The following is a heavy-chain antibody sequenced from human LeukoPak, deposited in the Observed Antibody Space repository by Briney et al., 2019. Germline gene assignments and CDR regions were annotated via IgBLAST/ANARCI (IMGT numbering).Heavy chain of an antibody. V-gene: IGHV4-61*01. Sequence: SQTLSLTCTVSGGSISSGSYYRSWIRQPPGKGLEWIGYIYYSGSVKYNPSLKSRVTISVDTSKNQFSLSLSSVTAADTAVYYCARSIRYNYAYGCFDFWGQGVLVTVSS. J-gene: IGHJ4*02. D-gene: IGHD5-18*01. CDR1: GGSISSGSYY. CDR2: IYYSGSV. CDR3: ARSIRYNYAYGCFDF.